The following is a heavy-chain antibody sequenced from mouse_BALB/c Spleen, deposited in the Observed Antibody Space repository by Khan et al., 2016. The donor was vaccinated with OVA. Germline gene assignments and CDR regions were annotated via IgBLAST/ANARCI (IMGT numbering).Heavy chain of an antibody. CDR3: ARRGLRCDFDY. D-gene: IGHD1-1*01. V-gene: IGHV1-7*01. CDR2: INPSTGYT. Sequence: VQLQQSGAELAKPGASVKMSCKASGYTFINYWILWVKQRPGQGLEWIGYINPSTGYTEYNQNFKDKATLTEDKSSSTAYMQLSSLTSEDSAVYYRARRGLRCDFDYWGQGTTLTVSS. CDR1: GYTFINYW. J-gene: IGHJ2*01.